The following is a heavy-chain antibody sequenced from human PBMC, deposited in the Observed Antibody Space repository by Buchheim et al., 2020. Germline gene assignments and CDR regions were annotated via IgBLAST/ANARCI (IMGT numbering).Heavy chain of an antibody. J-gene: IGHJ6*02. CDR2: IWYDGSNK. Sequence: QVQLVESGGGVVQPGRSLRLSCAASGFTFSSYGMHWVRQAPGKGLEWVAVIWYDGSNKYYADSVKGRFTISRDNSKNTLYLQMNSLRAEDTAVYYCARVDDYGDYEQRIYCYGMDVWGQGTT. CDR1: GFTFSSYG. CDR3: ARVDDYGDYEQRIYCYGMDV. D-gene: IGHD4-17*01. V-gene: IGHV3-33*01.